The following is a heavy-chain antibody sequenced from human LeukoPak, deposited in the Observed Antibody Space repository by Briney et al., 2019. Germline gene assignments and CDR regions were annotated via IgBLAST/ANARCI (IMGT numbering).Heavy chain of an antibody. D-gene: IGHD3-3*01. CDR3: ARDRRESFYDFWSAFDP. CDR2: IYTSGST. V-gene: IGHV4-61*02. CDR1: GGSISSPNYY. Sequence: SETLSLTCTVSGGSISSPNYYWSWIRQPAGKGLEWIGRIYTSGSTNYNPSLKSRLTISLDTSKNQFSLKLSSVTATDTAVYYCARDRRESFYDFWSAFDPWGQGTLVTVSS. J-gene: IGHJ5*02.